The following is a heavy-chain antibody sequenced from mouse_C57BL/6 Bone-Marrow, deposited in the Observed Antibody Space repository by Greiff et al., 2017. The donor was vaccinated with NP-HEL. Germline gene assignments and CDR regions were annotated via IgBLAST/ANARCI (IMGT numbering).Heavy chain of an antibody. Sequence: QVHVKQPGAELVKPGASVKLSCKASGYTFTSYWMQWVKQRPGQGLEWIGEIDPSDSYTNYNQKFKGKATLTVDTSSSTAYMQLSSLTSEDSAVYYCARDYYGSSHWYFDVWGTGTTVTVSS. J-gene: IGHJ1*03. CDR2: IDPSDSYT. CDR1: GYTFTSYW. V-gene: IGHV1-50*01. D-gene: IGHD1-1*01. CDR3: ARDYYGSSHWYFDV.